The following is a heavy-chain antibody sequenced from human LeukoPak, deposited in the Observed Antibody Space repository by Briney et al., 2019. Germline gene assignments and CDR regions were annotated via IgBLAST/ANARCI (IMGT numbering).Heavy chain of an antibody. CDR2: INHSGST. CDR1: GGSFSGYY. D-gene: IGHD6-13*01. CDR3: ARLVAAAGVVYYYYYYMDV. V-gene: IGHV4-34*01. J-gene: IGHJ6*03. Sequence: QASETLSLTCAVYGGSFSGYYWSWIRQPPGKGLEWIGEINHSGSTNYNPSLKSRLTISVDTSKNQFSLKLSSVTAADTAVYYCARLVAAAGVVYYYYYYMDVWGKGTTVTISS.